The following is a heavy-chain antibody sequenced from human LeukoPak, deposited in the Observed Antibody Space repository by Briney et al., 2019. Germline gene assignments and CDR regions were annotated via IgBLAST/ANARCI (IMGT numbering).Heavy chain of an antibody. CDR3: ARGPSGYHNT. D-gene: IGHD5-12*01. CDR2: ISSSSSTI. CDR1: GFTFSSYS. V-gene: IGHV3-48*01. J-gene: IGHJ4*02. Sequence: GRSLRLSCAASGFTFSSYSMNWVRQAPGKGLEWVSYISSSSSTIYYADSVKGRFTISRDNAKNSLYLQMNSLRAEDTAVYYCARGPSGYHNTGGQGTLVTVSS.